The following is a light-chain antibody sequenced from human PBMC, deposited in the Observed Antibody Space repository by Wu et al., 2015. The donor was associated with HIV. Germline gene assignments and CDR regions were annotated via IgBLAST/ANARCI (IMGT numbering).Light chain of an antibody. CDR1: QSVSNSY. CDR2: GAS. J-gene: IGKJ2*01. Sequence: CRASQSVSNSYLAWYQQKPGQAPRLLMYGASSRATGIPDRFSGSGSGTDFTLTINRLEPEDFAVYYCQQYGSSPYTFGQGTKLEIK. CDR3: QQYGSSPYT. V-gene: IGKV3-20*01.